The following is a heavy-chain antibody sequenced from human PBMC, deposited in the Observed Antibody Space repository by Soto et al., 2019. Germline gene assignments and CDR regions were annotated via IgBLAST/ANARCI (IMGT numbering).Heavy chain of an antibody. CDR2: IYYSGST. CDR1: GGSISSGDYY. CDR3: ARDVLLGMEGGWFDP. V-gene: IGHV4-30-4*01. D-gene: IGHD7-27*01. Sequence: QVQLQESGPGLVKPSQTLSLTCTVSGGSISSGDYYWSWIRQPPGKGLEWIGYIYYSGSTYYNPSLKSRVTISVDTSKNQFSLKLSSVTAADTAVYYCARDVLLGMEGGWFDPWGQGTLVTVSS. J-gene: IGHJ5*02.